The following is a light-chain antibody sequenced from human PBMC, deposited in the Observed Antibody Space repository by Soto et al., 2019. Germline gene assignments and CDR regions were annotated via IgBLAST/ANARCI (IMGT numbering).Light chain of an antibody. CDR2: GAS. CDR1: QSVSSSY. V-gene: IGKV3-20*01. CDR3: QQYGSSPRT. Sequence: EVVLTQNPSTLSLSPGERATLSCRASQSVSSSYLAWYQQKPGQAPRLLIYGASSRATGIPDRFSGSGSGTDFTLTISRLEPEDFAVYYCQQYGSSPRTFGQGTNVDI. J-gene: IGKJ1*01.